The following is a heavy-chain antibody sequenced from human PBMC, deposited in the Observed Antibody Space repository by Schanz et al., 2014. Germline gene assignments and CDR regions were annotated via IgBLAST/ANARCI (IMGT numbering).Heavy chain of an antibody. D-gene: IGHD2-2*01. V-gene: IGHV1-46*03. CDR1: GYTLTSYY. J-gene: IGHJ4*02. CDR3: ARGGFFDSTSCDS. CDR2: INPSGGST. Sequence: QVQLVQSAPEVKKPGASVKVSCKASGYTLTSYYMHWVRQAPGQGLEWMGIINPSGGSTSYAQNFQGRLTVTRDTSTSTVNMELISLRSEDTAVYYCARGGFFDSTSCDSWGRGTLVTVSS.